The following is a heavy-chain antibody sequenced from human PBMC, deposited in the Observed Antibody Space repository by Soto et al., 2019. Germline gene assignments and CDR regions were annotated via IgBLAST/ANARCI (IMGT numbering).Heavy chain of an antibody. CDR2: ISYDGSNK. CDR1: GFSFSSYG. CDR3: AKNRNTGVAGTSCWFGP. Sequence: GSLRLSCAASGFSFSSYGMHWVRQAPGKGLEWVAVISYDGSNKYDADSVKGRFTISRDNSKNTLYLQMNTLRAEDTAVYYCAKNRNTGVAGTSCWFGPWGQGTLVTAPQ. D-gene: IGHD6-19*01. V-gene: IGHV3-30*18. J-gene: IGHJ5*02.